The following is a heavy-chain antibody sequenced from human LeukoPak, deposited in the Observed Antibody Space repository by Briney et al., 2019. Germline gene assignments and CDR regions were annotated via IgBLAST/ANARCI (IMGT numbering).Heavy chain of an antibody. CDR3: ARRMYYYDSSAPLDYYYYYMDV. Sequence: ASVKVSCKASGYTFTSYDINWVRQATGQGLEWMGWMNPNSGNTGYAQKFQGRVTITRNTSISTAYMELSSLRSEDTAVYYCARRMYYYDSSAPLDYYYYYMDVWGKGTTVTVSS. CDR2: MNPNSGNT. CDR1: GYTFTSYD. D-gene: IGHD3-22*01. J-gene: IGHJ6*03. V-gene: IGHV1-8*03.